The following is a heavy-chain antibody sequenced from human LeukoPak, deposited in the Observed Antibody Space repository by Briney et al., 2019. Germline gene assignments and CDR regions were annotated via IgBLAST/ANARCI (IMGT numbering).Heavy chain of an antibody. V-gene: IGHV3-23*01. CDR1: GFTFNSYA. D-gene: IGHD4-17*01. J-gene: IGHJ4*02. CDR2: LSGSGGDT. CDR3: AKDAMATVTYFDY. Sequence: GGSLRLSCATSGFTFNSYAMSWVRQAPGKGLEWVLGLSGSGGDTDYADSVKGRFTISRDNSRNTLYLQMNSLRSEDTAVYYCAKDAMATVTYFDYWGQGSLVTVSS.